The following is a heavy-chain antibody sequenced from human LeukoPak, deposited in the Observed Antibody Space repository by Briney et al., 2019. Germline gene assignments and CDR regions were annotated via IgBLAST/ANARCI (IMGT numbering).Heavy chain of an antibody. J-gene: IGHJ4*02. CDR2: ISSSSYI. D-gene: IGHD5-18*01. CDR1: GFTFSSYE. Sequence: GGSLRLSCAASGFTFSSYEMNWVRQAPGKGLEWVSYISSSSYIYYADSVKGRFTISRDNAKNSLYLQMNSLRAEDTAVYYCARSTAMVLPFDYWGQGTLVTVSS. CDR3: ARSTAMVLPFDY. V-gene: IGHV3-21*05.